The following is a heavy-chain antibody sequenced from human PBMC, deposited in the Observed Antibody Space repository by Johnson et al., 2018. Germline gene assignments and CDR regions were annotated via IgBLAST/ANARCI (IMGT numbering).Heavy chain of an antibody. CDR1: GFTFSSYS. D-gene: IGHD6-19*01. CDR3: ARDRPGGGWPLDAFDI. V-gene: IGHV3-48*01. J-gene: IGHJ3*02. CDR2: ISSSSSTI. Sequence: VQLVESGGGLVQPGWSLRLPCAASGFTFSSYSMNWVRQAPGKGLEWVSYISSSSSTIYYADSVKGRFTSSRDKAKNSLYLQMNTLRPEETAGYYRARDRPGGGWPLDAFDIWGQGTMVTVAS.